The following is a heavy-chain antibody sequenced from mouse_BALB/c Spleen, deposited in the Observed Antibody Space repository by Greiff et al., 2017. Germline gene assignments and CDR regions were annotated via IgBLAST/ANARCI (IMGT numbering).Heavy chain of an antibody. CDR3: ARGGLRDYYAMDY. D-gene: IGHD2-4*01. J-gene: IGHJ4*01. V-gene: IGHV1-66*01. CDR1: GYSFTSYY. Sequence: QVQLQQSGPELVKPGASVKISCKASGYSFTSYYIHWVKQRPGQGLEWIGWIFPGSGNTKYNEKFKGKATLTADTSSSTAYMQLSSLTSEDSAVYVCARGGLRDYYAMDYWGQGTSVTVSS. CDR2: IFPGSGNT.